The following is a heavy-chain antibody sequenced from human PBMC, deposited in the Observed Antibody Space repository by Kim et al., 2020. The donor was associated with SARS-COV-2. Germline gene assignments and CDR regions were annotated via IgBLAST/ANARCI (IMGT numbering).Heavy chain of an antibody. V-gene: IGHV2-70*11. CDR2: IDWEDEK. J-gene: IGHJ6*02. CDR3: ARNGKAAMHGMDV. Sequence: PPGKALEGLTRIDWEDEKKYSKDLKTRLTISKETSKDQVVLTMTNMDPVDTATYYCARNGKAAMHGMDVWGQGTTVTVSS. D-gene: IGHD2-2*01.